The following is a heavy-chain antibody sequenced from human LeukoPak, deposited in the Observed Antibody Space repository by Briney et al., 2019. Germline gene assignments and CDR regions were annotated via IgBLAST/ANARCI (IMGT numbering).Heavy chain of an antibody. CDR3: VLGAYWNDDKNAFHI. CDR1: GLTFSSYD. V-gene: IGHV3-13*01. D-gene: IGHD1-1*01. Sequence: GGSLRLSCAASGLTFSSYDMHWVRQAPGKGLEWVSSIGATGDTYYAGSVKGRFTISRENAKKSLYLQMSSLRVEDTAVYFCVLGAYWNDDKNAFHIWGPGTMVTVSS. CDR2: IGATGDT. J-gene: IGHJ3*02.